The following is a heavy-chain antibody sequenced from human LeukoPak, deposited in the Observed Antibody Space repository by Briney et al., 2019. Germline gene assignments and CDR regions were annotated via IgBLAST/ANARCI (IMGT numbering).Heavy chain of an antibody. CDR1: GYTFTSYA. CDR3: ARGSQKRWNYYYMDV. V-gene: IGHV1-69*06. D-gene: IGHD4-23*01. J-gene: IGHJ6*03. CDR2: IIPIFGTA. Sequence: SVTVSCKASGYTFTSYAMNWVRQAPGQGLEWMGGIIPIFGTANYAQKFQGRVTITADKSTSTAYMELSSLRSEDTAVYYCARGSQKRWNYYYMDVWGKGTTVTVSS.